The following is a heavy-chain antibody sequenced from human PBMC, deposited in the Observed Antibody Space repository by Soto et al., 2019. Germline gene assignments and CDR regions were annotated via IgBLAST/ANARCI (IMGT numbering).Heavy chain of an antibody. V-gene: IGHV4-34*01. CDR2: INHSGST. D-gene: IGHD3-16*02. J-gene: IGHJ6*02. Sequence: VQLQQWGAGLLKPSETLSLTCAVYGGSFSGYYWSWIREPPEKGVEWIGEINHSGSTNYNPSLRSRVTISVDTSKNQFSLSLTSVTAADTGVYYRARTNHYDYVWGSYRTYRHFYGMDVWGQGTTVTVSS. CDR3: ARTNHYDYVWGSYRTYRHFYGMDV. CDR1: GGSFSGYY.